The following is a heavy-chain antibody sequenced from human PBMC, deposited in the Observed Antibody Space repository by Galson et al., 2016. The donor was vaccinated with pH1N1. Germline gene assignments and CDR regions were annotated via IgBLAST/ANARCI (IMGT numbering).Heavy chain of an antibody. V-gene: IGHV4-59*01. D-gene: IGHD6-13*01. Sequence: TLSLTCRVSGDSINNYYWTWIRQPPGKGLEWIGYIYYTGTTKYNPSLKSRVTISVDMSKNQFSLKLNSATAADTAMYYCARVLSSYRSLIDYWGQGTLVTVSS. CDR3: ARVLSSYRSLIDY. CDR2: IYYTGTT. J-gene: IGHJ4*01. CDR1: GDSINNYY.